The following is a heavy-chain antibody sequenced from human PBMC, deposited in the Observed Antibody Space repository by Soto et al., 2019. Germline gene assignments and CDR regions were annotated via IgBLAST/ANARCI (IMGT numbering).Heavy chain of an antibody. D-gene: IGHD3-3*01. CDR3: AKDIFRASYDACH. CDR2: ISSDDST. V-gene: IGHV3-66*01. CDR1: ALIVIKLV. J-gene: IGHJ4*02. Sequence: LEQYLRLSCTASALIVIKLVMPWFLQAPGKGLECVSVISSDDSTYYADSVKGRFTISRDNSKNTLYLEMNSLRAGDTAVYYCAKDIFRASYDACHGGQRT.